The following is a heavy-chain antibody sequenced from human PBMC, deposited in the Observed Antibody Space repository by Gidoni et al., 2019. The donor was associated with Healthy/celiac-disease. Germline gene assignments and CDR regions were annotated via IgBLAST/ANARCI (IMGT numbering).Heavy chain of an antibody. CDR2: IAYDGSNE. D-gene: IGHD3-22*01. Sequence: QVQLVESGGGVVQSGRSLILSCEASGFTFRSHGMHWVRQAPGKGLEWVAVIAYDGSNEYYADSVKGRFTISRDNSKNTLYLQMNSLRAEDTAVYYWAKEGFQGYYDSSGYMLFDYWGQGTLVTVSS. CDR3: AKEGFQGYYDSSGYMLFDY. CDR1: GFTFRSHG. V-gene: IGHV3-30*18. J-gene: IGHJ4*02.